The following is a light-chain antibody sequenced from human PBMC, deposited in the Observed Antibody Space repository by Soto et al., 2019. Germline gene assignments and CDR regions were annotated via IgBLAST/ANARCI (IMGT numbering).Light chain of an antibody. CDR1: SSNIGSNT. CDR2: SNN. Sequence: QSVLTQPPSASGTPGQRVTISCSGSSSNIGSNTVNWYQQLPGTAPKLLIYSNNQRPSGVPDRFSGSRSGTSASLAISGLQSEDEGDYYCAAWDDSLNGRGVFGGGTKRPS. V-gene: IGLV1-44*01. CDR3: AAWDDSLNGRGV. J-gene: IGLJ3*02.